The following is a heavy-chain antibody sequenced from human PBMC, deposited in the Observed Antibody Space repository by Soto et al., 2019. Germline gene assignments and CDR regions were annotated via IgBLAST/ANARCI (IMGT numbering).Heavy chain of an antibody. Sequence: LTCAVHGGSFSGYYWSWIRQPPGKGLEWIGEINHSGSTNYNPSLKSRVTISVDTSKNQFSLKLSSVTAADTAVYYCARTIALNWFDPWGQGTLVTVSS. CDR2: INHSGST. J-gene: IGHJ5*02. D-gene: IGHD6-13*01. CDR1: GGSFSGYY. CDR3: ARTIALNWFDP. V-gene: IGHV4-34*01.